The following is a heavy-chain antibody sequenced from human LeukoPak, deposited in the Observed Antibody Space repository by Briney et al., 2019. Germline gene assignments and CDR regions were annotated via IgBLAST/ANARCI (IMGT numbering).Heavy chain of an antibody. CDR2: IIPIFGTA. J-gene: IGHJ5*02. D-gene: IGHD2-2*01. CDR1: GGTFSSYA. Sequence: GSSVKVSCKASGGTFSSYAISCVRQAPGQGLEWMGGIIPIFGTANYAQKFQGRVTITADESTSTAYMELSSLRSEVTAVYYCARDSVDIVVVPAAINWFDPWGQGTLVTVSS. CDR3: ARDSVDIVVVPAAINWFDP. V-gene: IGHV1-69*01.